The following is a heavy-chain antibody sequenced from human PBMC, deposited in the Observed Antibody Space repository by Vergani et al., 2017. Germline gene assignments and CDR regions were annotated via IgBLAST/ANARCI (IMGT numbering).Heavy chain of an antibody. V-gene: IGHV3-9*01. CDR2: ISWNSGSI. J-gene: IGHJ4*02. Sequence: VQLVESGGGVVQPGRSLRLSCAASGFTFDDYAMHWVRQAPGKGLEWVSGISWNSGSIGYADSVKGRFTISRDNAKNSLYLQMNSLRAEDTALYYCAKDKRDRIAVAGTCDYWGQGTLVTVSS. CDR1: GFTFDDYA. D-gene: IGHD6-19*01. CDR3: AKDKRDRIAVAGTCDY.